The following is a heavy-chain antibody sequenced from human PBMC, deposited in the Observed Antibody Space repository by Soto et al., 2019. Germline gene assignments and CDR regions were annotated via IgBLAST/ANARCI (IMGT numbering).Heavy chain of an antibody. V-gene: IGHV3-48*01. Sequence: GGSLRLSCAASGFTFSSYSMNWVRQAPGKGLEWVSYISSSSSTIYYADSVKGRFTISRDNAKNSLYLQMNSLRAEDTAVYYCASDSSGWIDYWGQGTLVTVSS. J-gene: IGHJ4*02. CDR2: ISSSSSTI. CDR1: GFTFSSYS. D-gene: IGHD6-19*01. CDR3: ASDSSGWIDY.